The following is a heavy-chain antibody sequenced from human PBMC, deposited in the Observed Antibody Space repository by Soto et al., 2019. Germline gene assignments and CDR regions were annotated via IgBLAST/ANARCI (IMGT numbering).Heavy chain of an antibody. J-gene: IGHJ4*02. CDR3: ARGYYYASGRSFPY. CDR1: NGSFSKYY. V-gene: IGHV4-34*01. CDR2: INQSGAT. Sequence: QLQQWGAGLLKPSETLSLTCAVYNGSFSKYYWNWIRQSAGKGLEWIGEINQSGATNYNPSLKSRVTISVDTSKNQFSLKLKSLTAADTAVYYCARGYYYASGRSFPYWGQGTLVTVSS. D-gene: IGHD3-10*01.